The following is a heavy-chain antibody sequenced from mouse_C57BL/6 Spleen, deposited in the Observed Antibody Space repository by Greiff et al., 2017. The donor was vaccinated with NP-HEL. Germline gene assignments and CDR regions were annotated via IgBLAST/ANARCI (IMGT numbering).Heavy chain of an antibody. CDR1: GYAFSSYW. CDR3: ASRDLFITTVVEDWYFDV. D-gene: IGHD1-1*01. J-gene: IGHJ1*03. Sequence: QVQLQQSGAELVKPGASVKISCKASGYAFSSYWMNWVKQRPGKGLEWIGQIYPGDGDTNYNGKFKGKATLTADKSSSTAYMQLSSLTSEDSAVYFCASRDLFITTVVEDWYFDVWGTGTTVTVSS. V-gene: IGHV1-80*01. CDR2: IYPGDGDT.